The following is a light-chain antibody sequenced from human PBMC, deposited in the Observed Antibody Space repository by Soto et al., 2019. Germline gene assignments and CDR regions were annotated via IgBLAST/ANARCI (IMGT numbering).Light chain of an antibody. V-gene: IGKV1-5*03. Sequence: DIQMTQSPSTLSASVGDRVTITCRASQSISSWLAWYQQKPGKAPKFLIYKASNLEVGVPSRFSGSGSGTEFTLTISSLQPDDFATYYCQQYNSYSVTFGGGTKLDIK. CDR3: QQYNSYSVT. J-gene: IGKJ4*01. CDR1: QSISSW. CDR2: KAS.